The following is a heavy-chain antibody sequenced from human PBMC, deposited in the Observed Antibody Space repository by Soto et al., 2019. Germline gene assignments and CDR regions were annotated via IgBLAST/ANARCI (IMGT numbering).Heavy chain of an antibody. V-gene: IGHV3-66*01. J-gene: IGHJ4*02. D-gene: IGHD3-16*01. CDR3: ARDPWAADY. Sequence: EVQLLESGGGLVQPGESLRLSCAASGFTVSTKYMSWVRQAPGKGLEWVSVIYSGGSTFYADSVRGRFTISRDNSKNTVNLQMNSLRAEDTAVYYCARDPWAADYWGQGTLVTVSS. CDR1: GFTVSTKY. CDR2: IYSGGST.